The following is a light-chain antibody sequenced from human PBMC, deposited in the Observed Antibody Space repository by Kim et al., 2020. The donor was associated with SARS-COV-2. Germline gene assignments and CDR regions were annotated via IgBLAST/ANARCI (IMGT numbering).Light chain of an antibody. CDR3: ATWDDSLDAYL. Sequence: ELTQPPSASGTPGQRVTISCSGSSSNIGSNSVNWYHHLPGAAPKLLIYSDHYRPSGVPDRFSGSKTGTSASLAITGLQSEDEADYYCATWDDSLDAYLFGTGTKVTVL. CDR1: SSNIGSNS. V-gene: IGLV1-44*01. CDR2: SDH. J-gene: IGLJ1*01.